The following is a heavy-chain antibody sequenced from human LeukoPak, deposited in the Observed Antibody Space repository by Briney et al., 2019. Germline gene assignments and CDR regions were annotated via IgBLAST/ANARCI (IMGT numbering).Heavy chain of an antibody. J-gene: IGHJ4*02. CDR1: GFTVSSNY. CDR3: ARRAGEYSHPYDY. CDR2: IYSGGST. V-gene: IGHV3-66*04. D-gene: IGHD4-17*01. Sequence: GGSLRLSCAASGFTVSSNYMSWVRQAPGKGLEWVSVIYSGGSTYYADSVKGRFTISRDNSKNTLFLQMNSLRADDTAVYYCARRAGEYSHPYDYWGQGTLVTVSS.